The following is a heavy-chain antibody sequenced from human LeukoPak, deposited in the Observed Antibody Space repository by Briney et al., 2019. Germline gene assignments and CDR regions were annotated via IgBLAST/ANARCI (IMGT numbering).Heavy chain of an antibody. V-gene: IGHV1-69*13. Sequence: SVKVSCKASGGTFSSYAISWARQAPGQGLEWMGGIIPIFGTANYAQKFQGRVTITADESTSTAYMELSSLRSEDTAVYYCARGGYSYGSWWYFDLWGRGTLVTVSS. CDR3: ARGGYSYGSWWYFDL. J-gene: IGHJ2*01. D-gene: IGHD5-18*01. CDR2: IIPIFGTA. CDR1: GGTFSSYA.